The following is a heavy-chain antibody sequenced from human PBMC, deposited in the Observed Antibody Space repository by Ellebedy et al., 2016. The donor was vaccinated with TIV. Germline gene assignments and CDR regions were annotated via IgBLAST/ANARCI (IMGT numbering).Heavy chain of an antibody. CDR3: ARVDTAARKWFDP. Sequence: GGSLRLSCAASGFTFSSYSMNWVRQAPGTGLEWVSSISSSSSYIYYADSVKGRFTISRDNAKNSLYLQMNSLRAEDTAVYYCARVDTAARKWFDPWGQGTLVTVSS. J-gene: IGHJ5*02. CDR2: ISSSSSYI. D-gene: IGHD5-18*01. CDR1: GFTFSSYS. V-gene: IGHV3-21*01.